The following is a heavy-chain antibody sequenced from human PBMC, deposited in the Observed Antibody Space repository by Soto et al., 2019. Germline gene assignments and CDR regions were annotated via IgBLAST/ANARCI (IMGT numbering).Heavy chain of an antibody. CDR2: VSSSGGTT. D-gene: IGHD3-10*01. CDR1: GFTFTNYA. Sequence: EVQLLESGGGLVQPGGSLRLSCVASGFTFTNYAMSWVRQAPGKGLEWVSGVSSSGGTTYYADSAKGRFTISRDNPKNTLYLEMNSLSADDTAIYYCAKDASTITSTAGSRGLDVWGQGTTVTVSS. CDR3: AKDASTITSTAGSRGLDV. J-gene: IGHJ6*02. V-gene: IGHV3-23*01.